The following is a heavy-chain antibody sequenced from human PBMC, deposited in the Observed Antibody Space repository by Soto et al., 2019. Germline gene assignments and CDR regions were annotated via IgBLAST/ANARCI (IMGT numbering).Heavy chain of an antibody. CDR1: GFTFSSYV. D-gene: IGHD2-15*01. CDR2: ISYDGNNK. CDR3: ARAGCDGGSCYTLVGLRYGMDV. J-gene: IGHJ6*02. Sequence: QVQLVESGGGVVQPGRSLRLSCAASGFTFSSYVMYWVRQAPGKGLEWVAVISYDGNNKYYADSVKGRFTISRDNSKNTLYLQMNSLRAEDTAVYYCARAGCDGGSCYTLVGLRYGMDVWDQGTTVTVSS. V-gene: IGHV3-30-3*01.